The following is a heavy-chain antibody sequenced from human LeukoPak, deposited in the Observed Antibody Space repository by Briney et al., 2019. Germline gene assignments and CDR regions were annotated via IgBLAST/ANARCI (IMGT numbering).Heavy chain of an antibody. V-gene: IGHV1-2*02. CDR3: ARVDCGGDCYFF. Sequence: ASVKVSCKASGYTFTAHYMHWVRQAPGQGLEWMGWINPNSGGTNYAQKFQGRVTMTRDTSISTAYMELSRLRSDDTAVYYCARVDCGGDCYFFWGQGTLVTVSS. CDR1: GYTFTAHY. CDR2: INPNSGGT. J-gene: IGHJ4*02. D-gene: IGHD2-21*01.